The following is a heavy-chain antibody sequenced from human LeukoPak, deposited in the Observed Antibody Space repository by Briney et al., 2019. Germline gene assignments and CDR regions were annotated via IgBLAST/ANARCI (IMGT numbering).Heavy chain of an antibody. CDR3: ARGGRWLQAFDY. CDR2: IYYSGST. J-gene: IGHJ4*02. CDR1: GGSISSSSYY. V-gene: IGHV4-39*01. Sequence: SETLSLTCTVSGGSISSSSYYWGWIRQPPGKGLEWIGSIYYSGSTYYNPSLKSRVTISVDTSKNQFSLKLSSVTAADTAVYYCARGGRWLQAFDYWGQGTLVTVSS. D-gene: IGHD5-24*01.